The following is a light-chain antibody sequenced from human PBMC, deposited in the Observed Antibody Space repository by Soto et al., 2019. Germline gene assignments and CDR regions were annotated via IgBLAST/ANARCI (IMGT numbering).Light chain of an antibody. CDR1: QRLVHSDGIAY. CDR3: MEGTLWPIT. CDR2: KVS. V-gene: IGKV2-30*02. J-gene: IGKJ5*01. Sequence: DVAITLSPLSLPVTLGQPASISCRSNQRLVHSDGIAYFSWFQQRPGRSPRRLIYKVSNRDSGVPARFSGSGSGTDFALKISRVEAEDVGGYCCMEGTLWPITFGEGTRLEI.